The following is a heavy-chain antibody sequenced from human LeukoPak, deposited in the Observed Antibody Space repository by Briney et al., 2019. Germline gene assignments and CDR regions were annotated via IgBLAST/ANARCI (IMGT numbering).Heavy chain of an antibody. J-gene: IGHJ4*02. CDR1: GFTFSNYD. CDR2: ISSSSSYI. V-gene: IGHV3-21*01. D-gene: IGHD5-24*01. Sequence: GGSLRLSCAASGFTFSNYDMRWVRQAPGKGLEWVSAISSSSSYIYYANSIKGRFTISRDNAENSLYLQMNRLRAVDTAVYFCARGEEKATITALDSWGQGTLVTVSS. CDR3: ARGEEKATITALDS.